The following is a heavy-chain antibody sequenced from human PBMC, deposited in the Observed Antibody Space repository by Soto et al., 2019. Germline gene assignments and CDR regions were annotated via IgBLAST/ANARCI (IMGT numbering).Heavy chain of an antibody. Sequence: QVQLQESGPGLVKPSQTLSLTCTVSGGSISSGGYYWSWIRQHPGKGLEWIGYIYYSGSTYYNPSLKSRVTISVDTSKNQCSLKLSSVTAADTAVYYCAVVAAKGFGFDAFDIWGQGTMVTVSS. J-gene: IGHJ3*02. CDR1: GGSISSGGYY. V-gene: IGHV4-31*03. D-gene: IGHD2-15*01. CDR3: AVVAAKGFGFDAFDI. CDR2: IYYSGST.